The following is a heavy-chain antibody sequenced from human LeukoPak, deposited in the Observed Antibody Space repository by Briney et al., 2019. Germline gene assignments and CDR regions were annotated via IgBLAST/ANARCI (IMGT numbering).Heavy chain of an antibody. CDR1: GGSIRSHY. Sequence: PSETLSLTCTVSGGSIRSHYWSWIRQPPGKGLEWIGYIYYSGSTNYNPSLKSRVTISVDTSKNQFSLKLSSVTAADTAVYYCARDRGDYDSSGYYGYFDYWAREPWSPSPQ. V-gene: IGHV4-59*11. CDR3: ARDRGDYDSSGYYGYFDY. D-gene: IGHD3-22*01. CDR2: IYYSGST. J-gene: IGHJ4*02.